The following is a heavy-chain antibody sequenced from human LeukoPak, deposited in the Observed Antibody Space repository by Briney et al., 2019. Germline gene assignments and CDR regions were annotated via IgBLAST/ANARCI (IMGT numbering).Heavy chain of an antibody. V-gene: IGHV3-33*01. CDR2: IWYDGSNK. D-gene: IGHD1-26*01. CDR1: GFTFSSYG. CDR3: ARDYSGSASDY. J-gene: IGHJ4*02. Sequence: GGSLRLSCAASGFTFSSYGMHWVRQAPGKGLEWVAVIWYDGSNKYYADSVKGRFTISRDNSKNTLYLQMNSLRAEDTAVYYYARDYSGSASDYRGQGTLVTVSS.